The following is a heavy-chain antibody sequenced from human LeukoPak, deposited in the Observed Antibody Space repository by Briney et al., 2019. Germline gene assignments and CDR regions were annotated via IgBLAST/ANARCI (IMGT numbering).Heavy chain of an antibody. V-gene: IGHV3-30*18. CDR1: GFTFSHYG. D-gene: IGHD3-16*02. CDR2: ISYDGNNK. Sequence: PGRSLRLSCAASGFTFSHYGMHWVRQAPGKGLEWVTIISYDGNNKYYTDSVKGRFTISRDNPKNTLFLQMNSLRAEDTAVYYCAKGGGSGTYRELKDAFDIWGLGTMVTVSS. J-gene: IGHJ3*02. CDR3: AKGGGSGTYRELKDAFDI.